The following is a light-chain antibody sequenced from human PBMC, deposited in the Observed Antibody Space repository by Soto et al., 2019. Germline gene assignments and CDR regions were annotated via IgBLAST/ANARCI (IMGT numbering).Light chain of an antibody. J-gene: IGLJ2*01. CDR2: RNN. V-gene: IGLV1-47*01. Sequence: QSVLTQPPSASGTPGQRVTISCSGSRSNIGNNYVYWYQQIPGTAPKLLINRNNQRPSGVPDRFSGSKSGTSASLAISGLRSEDEADYYCATWDDSLSGVVFGGGTKLTVL. CDR1: RSNIGNNY. CDR3: ATWDDSLSGVV.